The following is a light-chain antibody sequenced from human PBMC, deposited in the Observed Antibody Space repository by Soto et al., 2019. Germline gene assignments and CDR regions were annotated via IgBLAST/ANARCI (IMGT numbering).Light chain of an antibody. CDR1: SSDFGIYNS. Sequence: QSVLTQPASVSGSPGQSITLLCTGTSSDFGIYNSVSWYQQHPGKAPKLMIHDVTNRPSGVSSRFSGSRSGNTASLTISGLQAEYEADYYCSSFTSSSSYVFGPVTEVTVL. CDR2: DVT. CDR3: SSFTSSSSYV. J-gene: IGLJ1*01. V-gene: IGLV2-14*01.